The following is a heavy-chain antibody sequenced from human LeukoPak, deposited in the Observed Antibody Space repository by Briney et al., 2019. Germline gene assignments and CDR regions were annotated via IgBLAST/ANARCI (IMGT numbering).Heavy chain of an antibody. CDR1: GFTFSSYE. CDR2: ISSSGSTI. D-gene: IGHD3-3*01. CDR3: ARGVAPFGEWLTNYYYYYYMDV. V-gene: IGHV3-48*03. Sequence: GGSLRLSCAASGFTFSSYEMNWVRQAPGKGLEWVSYISSSGSTIYYADSVKGRFTISRDNAKNSLYLQMNSLRAEDTAVYYCARGVAPFGEWLTNYYYYYYMDVWGKGTTVTVSS. J-gene: IGHJ6*03.